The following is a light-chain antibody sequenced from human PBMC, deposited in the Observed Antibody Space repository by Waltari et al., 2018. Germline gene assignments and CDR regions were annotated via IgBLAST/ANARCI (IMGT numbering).Light chain of an antibody. CDR3: QQYDSFPYT. J-gene: IGKJ2*01. Sequence: DIQMTQSPSTLSASIGDRVTFTCRASQSNNSWLAWYQQKPGKAPKLRIDKASNLDRGVPSRFSGSGSGTEFTVTISSLQPDDLATYYCQQYDSFPYTFGQGTKLEIK. V-gene: IGKV1-5*03. CDR1: QSNNSW. CDR2: KAS.